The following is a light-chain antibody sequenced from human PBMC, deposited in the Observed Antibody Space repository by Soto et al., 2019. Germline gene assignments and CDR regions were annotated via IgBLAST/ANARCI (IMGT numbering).Light chain of an antibody. J-gene: IGKJ2*01. CDR1: QRIGRW. V-gene: IGKV1-5*01. CDR3: QQYNNYSSKT. CDR2: DAS. Sequence: DIQMTQSPSTLSASVGDSVTITCRASQRIGRWLAWYQQKPGKAPKLLIYDASTLQSGVPSRFSGSGSGTEFTLNITSLQADDFATYYCQQYNNYSSKTFGRGTKLEI.